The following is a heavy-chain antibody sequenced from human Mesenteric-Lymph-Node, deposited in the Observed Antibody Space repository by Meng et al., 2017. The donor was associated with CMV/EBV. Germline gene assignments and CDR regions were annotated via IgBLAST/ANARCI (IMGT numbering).Heavy chain of an antibody. CDR2: INPNSGGT. CDR1: YY. D-gene: IGHD3-3*01. V-gene: IGHV1-2*02. J-gene: IGHJ5*02. Sequence: YYMHWGRQAPGQGLEWMGWINPNSGGTNYAQKFQGRVTITRNTSISTAYMELSSLRSEDTAVYYCARAWSNKYYDFWSGYYRNWFDPWGQGTLVTVSS. CDR3: ARAWSNKYYDFWSGYYRNWFDP.